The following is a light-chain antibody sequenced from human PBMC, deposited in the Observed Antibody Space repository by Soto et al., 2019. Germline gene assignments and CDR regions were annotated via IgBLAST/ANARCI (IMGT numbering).Light chain of an antibody. CDR1: QSIRSNF. J-gene: IGKJ1*01. CDR2: GAS. Sequence: EIVLTQSPGTLSLSPGERATLSCRASQSIRSNFLAWYQQKPGQSPRVVIHGASNRATGIPDRFSGSASGTDFTLTISRLEPEDFAVYYCQQYGGSPWTFGQGTKVEI. CDR3: QQYGGSPWT. V-gene: IGKV3-20*01.